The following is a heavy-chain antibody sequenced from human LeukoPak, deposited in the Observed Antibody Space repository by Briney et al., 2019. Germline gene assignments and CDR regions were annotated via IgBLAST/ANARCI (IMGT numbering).Heavy chain of an antibody. Sequence: PGGSLSLSCAASGFNFSSYSMNWVRQAPGKGLEWVSSISSSSSYIYYADSVNGRFTISRDNAKNPLYLQLSSLRAEDTAVYYCARDIVVVAATDPYWGQGTLVTVSS. J-gene: IGHJ4*02. CDR2: ISSSSSYI. D-gene: IGHD2-15*01. CDR3: ARDIVVVAATDPY. CDR1: GFNFSSYS. V-gene: IGHV3-21*01.